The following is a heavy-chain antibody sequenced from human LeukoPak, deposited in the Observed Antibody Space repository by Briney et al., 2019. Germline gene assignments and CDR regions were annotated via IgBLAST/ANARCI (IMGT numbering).Heavy chain of an antibody. J-gene: IGHJ4*02. CDR1: GFTFSKYA. D-gene: IGHD4-11*01. CDR2: ITINGGGT. Sequence: GGSLRLSCAASGFTFSKYAMTWVRQPPGKGLEWLSAITINGGGTYYADSVKGRFTISRDNSKNTLYLQMSSLRAEDTAVYYSATMLGDYTNFDYWGQGTLVTVSS. CDR3: ATMLGDYTNFDY. V-gene: IGHV3-23*01.